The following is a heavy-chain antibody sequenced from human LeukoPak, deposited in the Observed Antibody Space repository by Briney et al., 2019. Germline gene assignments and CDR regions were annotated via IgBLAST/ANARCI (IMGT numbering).Heavy chain of an antibody. CDR1: GFTFRNYG. D-gene: IGHD6-13*01. J-gene: IGHJ4*02. V-gene: IGHV3-23*01. Sequence: GGSLRLSRATSGFTFRNYGMSWVRQAPGKGLEWISGISGSGSSTYYADSVKGRFTVSRDYYKNTLYLQMNSLRAEDTAVYYCARTAAAGFDYWGQGTLVTVSS. CDR2: ISGSGSST. CDR3: ARTAAAGFDY.